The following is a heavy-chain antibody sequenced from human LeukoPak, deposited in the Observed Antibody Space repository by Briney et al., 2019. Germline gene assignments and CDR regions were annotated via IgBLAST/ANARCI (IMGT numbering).Heavy chain of an antibody. CDR2: INHSGST. V-gene: IGHV4-34*01. Sequence: PSETLSLTCAVYGGSFCGYYWSWIRQPPGRGLEWIGEINHSGSTNYNPSLKSRVTISVDTSKNQFSLKLSSVTAADTAVYYCARASRSGIAARWSHHWFDPWGQGTLVTVSS. D-gene: IGHD6-6*01. CDR3: ARASRSGIAARWSHHWFDP. J-gene: IGHJ5*02. CDR1: GGSFCGYY.